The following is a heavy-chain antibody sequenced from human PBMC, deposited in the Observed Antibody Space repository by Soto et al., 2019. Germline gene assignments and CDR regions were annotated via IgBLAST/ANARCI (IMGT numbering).Heavy chain of an antibody. CDR2: IYYSGST. J-gene: IGHJ4*02. Sequence: SETLSLTCTVSGGSISSYYWSWIRQPPGKGLEWIGYIYYSGSTNYNPSLKSRVTISVDTSKNQFSLKLSSVTAADTAVYYCARVIRDSSGYYSTYYFDYWGQGTLVTVS. V-gene: IGHV4-59*01. CDR3: ARVIRDSSGYYSTYYFDY. D-gene: IGHD3-22*01. CDR1: GGSISSYY.